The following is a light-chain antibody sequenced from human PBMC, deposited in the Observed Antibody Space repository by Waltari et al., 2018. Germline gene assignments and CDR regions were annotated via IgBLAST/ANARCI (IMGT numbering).Light chain of an antibody. V-gene: IGLV8-61*01. Sequence: QTVVTQEPSMSVSPGGPVTLTCGLNSGSVPTAVYPSWYQLTPGQPPRTLIYITNIRSSGVPDRFSGSILGNKAALTITGAQADDDAHYFCVLYMRRGIWVFGGGTKLTVL. CDR2: ITN. CDR1: SGSVPTAVY. J-gene: IGLJ3*02. CDR3: VLYMRRGIWV.